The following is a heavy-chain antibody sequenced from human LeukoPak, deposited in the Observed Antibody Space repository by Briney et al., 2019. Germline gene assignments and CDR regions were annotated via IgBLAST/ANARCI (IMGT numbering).Heavy chain of an antibody. CDR2: IYYTGAT. Sequence: SETLSLTCTVSGGSITNYYWSWIRQPPGKGLEWLGYIYYTGATKYNPSLESRVTISVDTSKSQFSLQLSSVTAADTAVYYCTRDAEISGYTWYNWFDPWGQGILVTVSS. D-gene: IGHD3-22*01. V-gene: IGHV4-59*01. CDR1: GGSITNYY. J-gene: IGHJ5*02. CDR3: TRDAEISGYTWYNWFDP.